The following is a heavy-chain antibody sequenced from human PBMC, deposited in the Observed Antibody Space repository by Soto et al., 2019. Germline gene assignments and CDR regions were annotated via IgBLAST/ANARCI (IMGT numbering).Heavy chain of an antibody. J-gene: IGHJ4*02. CDR1: GFTFSSYA. V-gene: IGHV3-23*01. CDR3: AKDAQWLETFDY. CDR2: ISGSGGST. D-gene: IGHD6-19*01. Sequence: LRLSCAASGFTFSSYAISWVRQAPGKGLEWVSAISGSGGSTYYADSVKGRFAISRDNSKNTLYLQMNSLRAEDTAVYYCAKDAQWLETFDYWGQGTLVNVSS.